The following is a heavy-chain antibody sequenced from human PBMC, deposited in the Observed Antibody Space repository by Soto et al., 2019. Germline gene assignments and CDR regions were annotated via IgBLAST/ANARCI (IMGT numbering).Heavy chain of an antibody. CDR1: GYPFTSHY. V-gene: IGHV1-46*01. CDR3: ARISPGVAPFDY. Sequence: GASVKVSCKASGYPFTSHYMHWVRQAPGQGLEWMGIINPSGGSTSYAQKFQGRVTMTRDTSTSTVYMELSSLRSEDTAVYYCARISPGVAPFDYWGQGTLGTVSS. D-gene: IGHD2-15*01. J-gene: IGHJ4*02. CDR2: INPSGGST.